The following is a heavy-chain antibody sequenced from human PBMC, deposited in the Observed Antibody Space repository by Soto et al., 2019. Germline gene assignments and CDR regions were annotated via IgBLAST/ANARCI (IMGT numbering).Heavy chain of an antibody. CDR3: ARHDVTVTFNYFDP. Sequence: PSETLSLTCTVSGASIGSGGYYWVWIRQAPGKGLEWIGSIDYSGSTNYNPSLKSRVTISVDTSNNQFSLELSSVTAADTALYFCARHDVTVTFNYFDPWGQGTLVTVST. CDR2: IDYSGST. D-gene: IGHD4-17*01. J-gene: IGHJ5*02. V-gene: IGHV4-39*01. CDR1: GASIGSGGYY.